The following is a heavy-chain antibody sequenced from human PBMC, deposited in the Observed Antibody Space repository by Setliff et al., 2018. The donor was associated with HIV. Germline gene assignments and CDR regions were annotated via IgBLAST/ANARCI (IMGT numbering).Heavy chain of an antibody. Sequence: PGASLKISCRGSGYSFTTYWIAWVRQMPGKGLEWMGIIYSGDSETRYSPAFRGHVTVSVDKSINTAYLHWNSLKASDTAIYYCARTTSSKWEKWYFDVWGRGTLVTVSS. V-gene: IGHV5-51*01. D-gene: IGHD4-4*01. CDR2: IYSGDSET. J-gene: IGHJ2*01. CDR1: GYSFTTYW. CDR3: ARTTSSKWEKWYFDV.